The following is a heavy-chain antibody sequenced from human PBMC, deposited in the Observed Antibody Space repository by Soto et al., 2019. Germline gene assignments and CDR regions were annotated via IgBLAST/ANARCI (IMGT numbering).Heavy chain of an antibody. CDR2: TYYRSKWHT. J-gene: IGHJ4*02. CDR1: GDSVSSTSSI. CDR3: ARDLHGTYYYDS. V-gene: IGHV6-1*01. Sequence: QLQLQESGPGLVKPSQTLSLTCDISGDSVSSTSSIWNWIRQSPSRGLEWLGRTYYRSKWHTDYAVSVRGRRTINPDTPKNQFFLQLSSVTPDDTAVYFCARDLHGTYYYDSWGQGTLVTVSS. D-gene: IGHD1-1*01.